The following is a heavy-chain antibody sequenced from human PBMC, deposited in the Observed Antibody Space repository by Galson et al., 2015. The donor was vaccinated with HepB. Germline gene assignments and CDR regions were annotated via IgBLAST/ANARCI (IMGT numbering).Heavy chain of an antibody. V-gene: IGHV1-18*04. Sequence: SVKVSCKASGYTFTSYGISWVRQAPGQGLEWMGWISAYNGNTNYAQKLQGRVTMTTDTSTSTAYMELRSLRSDDTAVYYCARDEVRWDIVVVPAAEVWFDPWGQGTLVTVSS. CDR3: ARDEVRWDIVVVPAAEVWFDP. CDR2: ISAYNGNT. CDR1: GYTFTSYG. D-gene: IGHD2-2*01. J-gene: IGHJ5*02.